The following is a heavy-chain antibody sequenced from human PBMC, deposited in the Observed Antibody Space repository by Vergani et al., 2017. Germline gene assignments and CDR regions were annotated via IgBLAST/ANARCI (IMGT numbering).Heavy chain of an antibody. D-gene: IGHD1-26*01. Sequence: QVQLVQSGAEVKKPGSSVKVSCKASGGTFSSYAISWVRQAPGQGLGWMGGIIPIFGTARYAQKFQDRVTITADESTTTAYMELSSLRSEDTAVCYCARGSGRYLGDSFDIWGQGTMVTVSS. CDR3: ARGSGRYLGDSFDI. CDR2: IIPIFGTA. J-gene: IGHJ3*02. V-gene: IGHV1-69*01. CDR1: GGTFSSYA.